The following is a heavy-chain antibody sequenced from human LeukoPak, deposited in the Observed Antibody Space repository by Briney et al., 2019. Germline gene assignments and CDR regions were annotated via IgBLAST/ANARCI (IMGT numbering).Heavy chain of an antibody. V-gene: IGHV3-7*01. Sequence: PGGSLRLSCAASGFPFSDYWMDWVRQAPGKGMEWVANIKQDGSEEYYADSVKGRFTISRDNAKNSLYLQMNSLRAEDTAVYYCPRSLDYWGQGALVTVSS. CDR1: GFPFSDYW. J-gene: IGHJ4*02. CDR2: IKQDGSEE. CDR3: PRSLDY.